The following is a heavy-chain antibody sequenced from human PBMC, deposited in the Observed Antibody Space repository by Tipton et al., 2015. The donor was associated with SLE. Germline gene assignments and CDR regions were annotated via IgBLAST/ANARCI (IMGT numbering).Heavy chain of an antibody. CDR1: GGSISGHY. V-gene: IGHV4-59*11. J-gene: IGHJ6*03. CDR3: ARASSSSWDTGYYYYMDV. Sequence: TLSLTCTVSGGSISGHYWSWIHQHPGKGLEWIGYIYYSGSTNYNPSLKSRVTISVDTSKNQFSLKLSSVTAADTAVYYCARASSSSWDTGYYYYMDVWGKGTTVTVSS. D-gene: IGHD6-13*01. CDR2: IYYSGST.